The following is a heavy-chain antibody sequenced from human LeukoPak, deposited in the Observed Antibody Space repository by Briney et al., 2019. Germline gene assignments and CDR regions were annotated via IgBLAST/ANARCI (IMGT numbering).Heavy chain of an antibody. CDR1: GFTVSSNY. D-gene: IGHD1-26*01. CDR2: IYSGGAT. Sequence: GGSLRLSCAASGFTVSSNYMSWVRQAPGQGLEWVSVIYSGGATYYADSVKGRFTISRDNSKNMLYLQMNSLRAEDTAVYYCARGPIVGPTKGFDPWGQGTMVTVCS. CDR3: ARGPIVGPTKGFDP. J-gene: IGHJ5*02. V-gene: IGHV3-53*01.